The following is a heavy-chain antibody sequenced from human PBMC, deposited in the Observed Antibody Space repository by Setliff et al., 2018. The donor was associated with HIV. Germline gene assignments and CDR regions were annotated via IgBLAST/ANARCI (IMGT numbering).Heavy chain of an antibody. D-gene: IGHD3-22*01. J-gene: IGHJ5*02. CDR2: FGYSGSDT. CDR1: GFTFYTYA. CDR3: ARERVYDSSGLKNWFDP. Sequence: PGGSLRLSCAASGFTFYTYAMSWVRQAPGKGLEWVSTFGYSGSDTYYADSVKGRFTISRDNSKNTLYLQMNSLRAEDTAVYYCARERVYDSSGLKNWFDPWGQGTLVTVSS. V-gene: IGHV3-23*01.